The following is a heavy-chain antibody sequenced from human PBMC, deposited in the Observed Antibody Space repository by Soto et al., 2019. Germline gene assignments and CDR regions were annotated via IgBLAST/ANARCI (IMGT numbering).Heavy chain of an antibody. CDR3: ARENSGYRFDY. Sequence: QVQLVQSGAEVKKPGSSVKVSCKASGGTFSSYAISWVRQAPGQGLEWVGGIIPLFGSANYAQKFQGRVTITADESTSTAYMELSSLTSGDTAVYYCARENSGYRFDYWGQGTLVTVSS. CDR1: GGTFSSYA. J-gene: IGHJ4*02. V-gene: IGHV1-69*12. D-gene: IGHD3-22*01. CDR2: IIPLFGSA.